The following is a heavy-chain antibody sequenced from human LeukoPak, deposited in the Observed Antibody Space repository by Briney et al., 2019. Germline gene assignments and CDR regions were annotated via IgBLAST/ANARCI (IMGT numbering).Heavy chain of an antibody. J-gene: IGHJ4*02. CDR3: AKDLSLNYYDSSGYTPH. V-gene: IGHV3-23*01. CDR2: ISGSGGST. Sequence: GGSLRLSCAASGFTFSSYAMSWVRQAPGKGLEWVPAISGSGGSTYYADSVEGRLTISRDNSKNTLYLQMNSLRAEDTAVYYCAKDLSLNYYDSSGYTPHWGQGTLVTVSS. CDR1: GFTFSSYA. D-gene: IGHD3-22*01.